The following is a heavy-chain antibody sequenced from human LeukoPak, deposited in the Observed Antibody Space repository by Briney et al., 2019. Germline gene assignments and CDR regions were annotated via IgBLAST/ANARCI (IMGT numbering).Heavy chain of an antibody. V-gene: IGHV3-7*01. Sequence: GGSLTLSCAASGFTFSGYWMSWLRQAPGKGLEWVANIKQDGGEKNYVDSVKGRFTISRDNAKNSLYLQMNSLRAEDTAVYYCARDRGFGHADVWGKGTTVTVSS. D-gene: IGHD3-10*01. CDR3: ARDRGFGHADV. J-gene: IGHJ6*04. CDR1: GFTFSGYW. CDR2: IKQDGGEK.